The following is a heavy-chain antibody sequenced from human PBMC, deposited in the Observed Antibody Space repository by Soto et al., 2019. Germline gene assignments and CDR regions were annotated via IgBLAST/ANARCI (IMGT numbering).Heavy chain of an antibody. Sequence: SETLSLTCTVSGGSISSYYWSWIRQPPGKGLEWVGYIYYSGSTNYNPSLKSRVTISVDTSKNQFSLKLSSVTAADTAVYYCARDVRFFDYWGQGTLVTVSS. CDR3: ARDVRFFDY. CDR1: GGSISSYY. V-gene: IGHV4-59*01. CDR2: IYYSGST. J-gene: IGHJ4*02.